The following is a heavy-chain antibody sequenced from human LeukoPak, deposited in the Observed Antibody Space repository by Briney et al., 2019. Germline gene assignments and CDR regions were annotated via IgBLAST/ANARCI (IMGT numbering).Heavy chain of an antibody. D-gene: IGHD1-26*01. CDR1: GFTFSSYS. CDR3: ASNSVGAGDY. CDR2: ISSSSSYI. Sequence: GGSLRLPCAASGFTFSSYSMNWVRQAPGKGLEWVSSISSSSSYIYYADSVKGRFTISRDNAKNSLYLQMNSLRAEDTAVYYCASNSVGAGDYWGQGTLVTVSS. V-gene: IGHV3-21*01. J-gene: IGHJ4*02.